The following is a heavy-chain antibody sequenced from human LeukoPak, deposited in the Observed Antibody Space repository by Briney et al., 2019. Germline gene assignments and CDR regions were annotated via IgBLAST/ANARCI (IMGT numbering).Heavy chain of an antibody. J-gene: IGHJ4*02. V-gene: IGHV3-30*02. D-gene: IGHD3-10*01. CDR3: AKDQQTYYGSGTYYTFDY. CDR2: IRFDGSNN. CDR1: GFTFSSYG. Sequence: PGGSLRLSCAASGFTFSSYGMHWVRQAPGKGLEWVTFIRFDGSNNYYADSVKGRFTISRDNSKNTLYLQMNSLRAEDTAVYYCAKDQQTYYGSGTYYTFDYWGQGTLVTVSS.